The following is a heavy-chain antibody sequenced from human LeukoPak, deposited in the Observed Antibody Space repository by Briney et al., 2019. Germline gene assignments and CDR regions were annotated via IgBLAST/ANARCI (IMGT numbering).Heavy chain of an antibody. CDR2: INPNSGDT. CDR3: ARGLGWDSGTYLGA. D-gene: IGHD1-26*01. Sequence: ASVKVSCKASGYTFTGYYMHWVRQAPGQGLEWMGWINPNSGDTNHAQKFQGRVSMTRDTSISTAYMDLSGLRSDDTALYYCARGLGWDSGTYLGAWGQGTPVTVSS. V-gene: IGHV1-2*02. J-gene: IGHJ5*02. CDR1: GYTFTGYY.